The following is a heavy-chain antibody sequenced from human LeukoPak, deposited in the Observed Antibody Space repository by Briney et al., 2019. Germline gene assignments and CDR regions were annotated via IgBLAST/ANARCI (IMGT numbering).Heavy chain of an antibody. V-gene: IGHV4-39*07. CDR1: GDSITSSTYY. CDR3: ARGIERITIFGVVYDYYYYMDV. CDR2: ISYSGST. D-gene: IGHD3-3*01. J-gene: IGHJ6*03. Sequence: SETLSLTCTVSGDSITSSTYYWGWIRQPPGKGLEWIGSISYSGSTYYNSSLKSRVTIFADTSKNLFSLKLSSVTAADTAVYYCARGIERITIFGVVYDYYYYMDVWGKGTRVIVSS.